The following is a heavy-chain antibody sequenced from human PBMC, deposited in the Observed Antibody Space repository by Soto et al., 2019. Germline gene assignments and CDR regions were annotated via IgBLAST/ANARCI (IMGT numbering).Heavy chain of an antibody. J-gene: IGHJ5*02. D-gene: IGHD6-19*01. CDR1: GGSISSSRYY. CDR2: IYYSGST. CDR3: AFVAHFEQAVAGTKRGYNWFDP. V-gene: IGHV4-39*01. Sequence: PSETLSLTCTVSGGSISSSRYYWGWIRQPPGKGLEWIGSIYYSGSTYYNPSLKSRVTISVDTSKNQFSLKLSSVTAADTAVYYCAFVAHFEQAVAGTKRGYNWFDPWGQGTLVTVSS.